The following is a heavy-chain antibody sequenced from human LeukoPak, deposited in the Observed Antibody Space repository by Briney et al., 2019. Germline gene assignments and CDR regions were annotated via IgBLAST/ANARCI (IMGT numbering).Heavy chain of an antibody. J-gene: IGHJ4*02. V-gene: IGHV1-69*05. D-gene: IGHD5-18*01. Sequence: ASVKVSCKASGYTFTSYAISWVRQAPGQGLELMGRIIPIFGTANYAHTFQGRVTITTDESTSTAYMEVSSLSSEDTAVYYCARGGGYSYGLFDYWGQGTLVTVSS. CDR3: ARGGGYSYGLFDY. CDR1: GYTFTSYA. CDR2: IIPIFGTA.